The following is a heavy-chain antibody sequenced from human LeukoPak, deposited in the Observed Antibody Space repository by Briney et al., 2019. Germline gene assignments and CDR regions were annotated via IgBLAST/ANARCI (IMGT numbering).Heavy chain of an antibody. J-gene: IGHJ5*01. CDR1: GYFFINYW. V-gene: IGHV5-51*01. CDR2: INPSDADT. CDR3: ATPRYVTDGVYCTQDDS. Sequence: GESLKISCTGSGYFFINYWIAWVRQRPGKSLEWMGGINPSDADTKYSPSFQGQVSISADKSIRSAYLQWSSLNASDTAMYYCATPRYVTDGVYCTQDDSWGQGTLVTVSS. D-gene: IGHD2-8*01.